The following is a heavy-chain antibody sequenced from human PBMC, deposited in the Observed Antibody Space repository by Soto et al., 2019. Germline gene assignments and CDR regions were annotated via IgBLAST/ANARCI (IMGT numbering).Heavy chain of an antibody. D-gene: IGHD3-10*01. J-gene: IGHJ6*02. CDR1: GGSISSGDYY. CDR2: IYYSGST. V-gene: IGHV4-30-4*01. Sequence: SETLSLTCTVSGGSISSGDYYWSWIRQPPGKSLEWIGYIYYSGSTYYNPSLKSRVTISVDTSKNQFSLKLSSVTAVDTAVYYCARVSGIYYYGMDVWGQGTTVTVSS. CDR3: ARVSGIYYYGMDV.